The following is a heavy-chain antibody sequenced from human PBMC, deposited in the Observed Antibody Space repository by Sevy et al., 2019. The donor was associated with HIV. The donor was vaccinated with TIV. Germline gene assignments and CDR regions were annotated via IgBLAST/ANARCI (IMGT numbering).Heavy chain of an antibody. Sequence: SETLSLTCTVSGDSFSNYYWSWIRQSPGKGLEWIGYIYPNGSTNFNRSLKRRVTISVYTSKNQFSLKLNSVTAADTAVYYCARGKVLFDYWGQGTLVTVSS. V-gene: IGHV4-59*01. CDR3: ARGKVLFDY. CDR2: IYPNGST. J-gene: IGHJ4*02. CDR1: GDSFSNYY. D-gene: IGHD3-10*01.